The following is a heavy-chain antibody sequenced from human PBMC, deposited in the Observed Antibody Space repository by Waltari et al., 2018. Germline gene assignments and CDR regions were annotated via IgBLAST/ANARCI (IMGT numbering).Heavy chain of an antibody. Sequence: QLQLQESGPGLVKPSETLSLPCTVSGGSISSSSYYWGWIRKPPGKGLEWIGSIYYSGSTYYNPSLKSRVTISVDTSKNQFSLKLSSVTAADTAVYYCKGLITFGGVISHDYWGQGTLVTVSS. D-gene: IGHD3-16*02. CDR3: KGLITFGGVISHDY. CDR1: GGSISSSSYY. CDR2: IYYSGST. V-gene: IGHV4-39*01. J-gene: IGHJ4*02.